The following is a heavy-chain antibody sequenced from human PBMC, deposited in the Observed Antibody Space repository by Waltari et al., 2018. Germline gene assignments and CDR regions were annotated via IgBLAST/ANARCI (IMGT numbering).Heavy chain of an antibody. Sequence: LVQSGAEVMKPGASVQVSCKASRDAVTEHYIHWVRQAPGQGLEWMGWVNPNGGGTNYAQRFAGRITVTWDTSISTAYMEFSRLTSGDTAVYFCAREYCGCDCRLFDYWGQGTLVTVSS. CDR2: VNPNGGGT. J-gene: IGHJ4*02. CDR1: RDAVTEHY. V-gene: IGHV1-2*02. CDR3: AREYCGCDCRLFDY. D-gene: IGHD2-21*02.